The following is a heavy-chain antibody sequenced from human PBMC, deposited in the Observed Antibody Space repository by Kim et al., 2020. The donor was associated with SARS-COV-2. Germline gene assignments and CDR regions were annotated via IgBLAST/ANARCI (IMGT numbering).Heavy chain of an antibody. CDR1: GFTFSNYA. J-gene: IGHJ4*02. V-gene: IGHV3-23*01. Sequence: GGSLRLSCAASGFTFSNYAISWVRQAPGKGLEWVSGSSSSGGSTDYADSVKGRFTISRDNSKNTLYLQMNSLRVEDTAVYYCAKDPVRRGITGTPGYWGQGTLVTVSS. CDR2: SSSSGGST. D-gene: IGHD1-20*01. CDR3: AKDPVRRGITGTPGY.